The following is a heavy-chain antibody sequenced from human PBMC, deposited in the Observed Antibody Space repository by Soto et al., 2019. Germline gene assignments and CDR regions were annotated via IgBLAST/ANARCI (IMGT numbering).Heavy chain of an antibody. D-gene: IGHD6-19*01. J-gene: IGHJ1*01. V-gene: IGHV3-23*01. Sequence: EVQLLESGGGLVQPGGSLRLSCAASGFTFSSYAMSWVRQAPGKGLEWVSAISGSGGSTYYADSVKGRFTISRDNSKNTLYLQMNSLRAEDTAVYYCAKPRGPYSSGWHPGQGGNEYFSTGARAPWSPSPQ. CDR3: AKPRGPYSSGWHPGQGGNEYFST. CDR1: GFTFSSYA. CDR2: ISGSGGST.